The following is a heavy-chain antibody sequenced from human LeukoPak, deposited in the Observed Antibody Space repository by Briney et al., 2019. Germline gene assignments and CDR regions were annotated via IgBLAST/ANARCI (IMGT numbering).Heavy chain of an antibody. Sequence: PSETLSLTCAVYGGSFSGYYWSWIRRPPGKGLEWIGEINHSGSTNYNPPLKSRVTISVDTSKNQFSLKLSSVTAADTAVYYCARGIINYDSSGYDYWGQGTLVTVSS. CDR3: ARGIINYDSSGYDY. CDR1: GGSFSGYY. J-gene: IGHJ4*02. V-gene: IGHV4-34*01. D-gene: IGHD3-22*01. CDR2: INHSGST.